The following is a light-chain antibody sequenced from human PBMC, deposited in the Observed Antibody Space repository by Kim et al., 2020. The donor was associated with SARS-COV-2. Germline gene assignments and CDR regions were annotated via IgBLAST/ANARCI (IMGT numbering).Light chain of an antibody. Sequence: QSALTQPASVSGSPGQSISISCTGTSSDVGVYNSVSWYQQHPGKAPKLIIYDVTKRPSGVSNRFSGSKSGNTASLTISGLQVEDEADYYCSSYTTSGTWVFGGGTKLTVL. V-gene: IGLV2-14*01. CDR1: SSDVGVYNS. CDR3: SSYTTSGTWV. J-gene: IGLJ3*02. CDR2: DVT.